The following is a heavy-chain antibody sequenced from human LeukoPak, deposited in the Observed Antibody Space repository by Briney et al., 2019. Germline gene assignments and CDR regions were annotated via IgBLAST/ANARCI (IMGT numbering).Heavy chain of an antibody. Sequence: SETLSLTCTVSGGSISSGDYYWSWIRQPPGKGLEWIAYMYYSGSTYYNPSFKSRVTMSADTSKNQLSLKLSSVTAADTAVYYCARPYYYDSRIDPWGQGILVTVYS. J-gene: IGHJ5*02. CDR2: MYYSGST. D-gene: IGHD3-22*01. CDR3: ARPYYYDSRIDP. CDR1: GGSISSGDYY. V-gene: IGHV4-30-4*01.